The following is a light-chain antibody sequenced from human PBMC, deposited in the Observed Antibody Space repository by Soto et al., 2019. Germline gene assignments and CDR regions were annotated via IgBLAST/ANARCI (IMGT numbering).Light chain of an antibody. V-gene: IGKV4-1*01. CDR3: QHYYNSWT. CDR1: QSFLYSSNNKNY. CDR2: WAS. Sequence: MTQSPASLAVSLGERATINCKSSQSFLYSSNNKNYLAWYQQKAGQPPKLLIDWASTRASGVPDRFSGSGSGTDFTLTISSLQAEDVAVYYCQHYYNSWTFAQRTKVDIK. J-gene: IGKJ1*01.